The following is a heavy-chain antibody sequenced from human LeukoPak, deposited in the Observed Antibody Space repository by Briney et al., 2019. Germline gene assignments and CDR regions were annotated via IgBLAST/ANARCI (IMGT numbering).Heavy chain of an antibody. V-gene: IGHV4-34*01. D-gene: IGHD4-23*01. Sequence: SETLSLTCAVYGGSFSGYYWSWIRQPPGKGLEWIGEINHSGSTNYNPSLKSRVTTSVDTSKNQFSLKLSSVTAADTAVYYCARGFLRWPLDYWGQGTLVTVSS. CDR2: INHSGST. CDR1: GGSFSGYY. J-gene: IGHJ4*02. CDR3: ARGFLRWPLDY.